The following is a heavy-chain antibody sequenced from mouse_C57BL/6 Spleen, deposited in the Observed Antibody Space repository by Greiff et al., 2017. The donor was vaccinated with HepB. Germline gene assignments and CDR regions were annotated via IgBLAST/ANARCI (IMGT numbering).Heavy chain of an antibody. V-gene: IGHV10-3*01. CDR2: IRSKSSNYAT. CDR3: VRSDGYYLYYAMDY. J-gene: IGHJ4*01. Sequence: LVGFGGGLVQPKGSLKLSCAASGFTFKTFAMHWVRQAPGKGLEWVARIRSKSSNYATYYADSVKERFTISRDDSQSMLYLQMNNLKTEDTAMYYCVRSDGYYLYYAMDYWGQGTSVTVSS. CDR1: GFTFKTFA. D-gene: IGHD2-3*01.